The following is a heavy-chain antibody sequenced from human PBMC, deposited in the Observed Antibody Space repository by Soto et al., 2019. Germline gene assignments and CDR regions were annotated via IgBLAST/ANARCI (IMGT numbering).Heavy chain of an antibody. Sequence: VKVSCKASGGTFSSYAISWVRQAPGQGLEWMGGIIPIFGTANYAQKFQGRVTITADESTSTAYMELSSLRSEDTAVYYCARELGYCSSTSCRSAGVWGQGTTVTVSS. V-gene: IGHV1-69*01. CDR2: IIPIFGTA. J-gene: IGHJ6*02. D-gene: IGHD2-2*01. CDR1: GGTFSSYA. CDR3: ARELGYCSSTSCRSAGV.